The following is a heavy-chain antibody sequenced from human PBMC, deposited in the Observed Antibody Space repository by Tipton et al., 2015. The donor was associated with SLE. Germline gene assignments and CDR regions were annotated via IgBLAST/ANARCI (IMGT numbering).Heavy chain of an antibody. CDR1: GGAINDYY. CDR2: IYYSGST. V-gene: IGHV4-59*08. J-gene: IGHJ4*02. D-gene: IGHD4-23*01. CDR3: AAVYGGKVDY. Sequence: PGLVKPSETLSLTCTASGGAINDYYWTWIRQPPGRGLEFIGYIYYSGSTKYNPSLKSRVTMSIDTSKRQFSLTLRSMTAADTAVYYCAAVYGGKVDYWGQGILVTGSS.